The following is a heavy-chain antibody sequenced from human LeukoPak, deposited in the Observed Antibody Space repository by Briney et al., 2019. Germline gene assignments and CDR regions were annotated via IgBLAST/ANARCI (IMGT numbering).Heavy chain of an antibody. CDR2: IKQDGSAK. D-gene: IGHD3-16*01. J-gene: IGHJ5*02. V-gene: IGHV3-7*01. CDR3: ARAGGGRPFDP. CDR1: GLTFPSYW. Sequence: PGGPLRPSLAPPGLTFPSYWINGVGRAPGKGRGWVANIKQDGSAKYYVDSVKGRFTISRDNAKNSLYLQMNSLRAEDTAVYYCARAGGGRPFDPWGQGTLVTVSS.